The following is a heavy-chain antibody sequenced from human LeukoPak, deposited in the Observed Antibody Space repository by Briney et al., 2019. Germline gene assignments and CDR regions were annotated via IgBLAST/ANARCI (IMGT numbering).Heavy chain of an antibody. V-gene: IGHV1-24*01. J-gene: IGHJ5*02. CDR2: FDPEDGET. CDR3: ATSKSYCSSTSCYVWFDP. D-gene: IGHD2-2*01. CDR1: GYTLTELS. Sequence: APVKVSCKVSGYTLTELSMHWVRQAPGKGLEWMGGFDPEDGETIYAQKFQGRVTMTEDTSTDTAYMELSSLRSEDTAVYYCATSKSYCSSTSCYVWFDPWGQGTLVTVSS.